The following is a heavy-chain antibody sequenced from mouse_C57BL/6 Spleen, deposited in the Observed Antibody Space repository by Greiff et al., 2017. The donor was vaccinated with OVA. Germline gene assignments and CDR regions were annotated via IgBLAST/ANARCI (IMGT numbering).Heavy chain of an antibody. Sequence: EVQLQQSGPELVKPGASVKISCKASGYSFTDYNMNWVKQSKGKSLEWIGVINPNYGTTSYNQKFKGKATLTVDQSSSTAYMQLNSLTSVDSAVYYCARLDSNYGDWYFDVWGTGTTVTVSS. D-gene: IGHD2-5*01. CDR2: INPNYGTT. CDR1: GYSFTDYN. J-gene: IGHJ1*03. V-gene: IGHV1-39*01. CDR3: ARLDSNYGDWYFDV.